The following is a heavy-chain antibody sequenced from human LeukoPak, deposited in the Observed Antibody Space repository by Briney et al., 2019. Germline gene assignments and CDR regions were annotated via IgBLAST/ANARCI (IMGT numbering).Heavy chain of an antibody. J-gene: IGHJ6*03. CDR3: AKPLGQWYSSSSLINYYYYYMDV. Sequence: PGGSLRLSCAASGFTFSNNAMHWVRQTPGKGLEWVAVISYDGSNKYYADSVKGRFTISRDNSKNTLYLQMNSLRAEDTAVYYCAKPLGQWYSSSSLINYYYYYMDVWGKGTTVTVSS. D-gene: IGHD6-6*01. V-gene: IGHV3-30-3*02. CDR2: ISYDGSNK. CDR1: GFTFSNNA.